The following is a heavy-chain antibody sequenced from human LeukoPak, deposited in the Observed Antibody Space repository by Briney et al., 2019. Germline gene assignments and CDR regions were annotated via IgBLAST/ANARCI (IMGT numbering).Heavy chain of an antibody. J-gene: IGHJ4*02. CDR1: GFTVSSNY. D-gene: IGHD6-13*01. V-gene: IGHV3-53*05. CDR2: IYSGGST. CDR3: AKDQGYSSSWYTGGYFDY. Sequence: GGSLRLSCAASGFTVSSNYMSWVRQAPGKGLEWVSVIYSGGSTYYADSVKGRFTISRDNSKNTLYLQMNSLRAEDTAVYYCAKDQGYSSSWYTGGYFDYWGQGTLVTVSS.